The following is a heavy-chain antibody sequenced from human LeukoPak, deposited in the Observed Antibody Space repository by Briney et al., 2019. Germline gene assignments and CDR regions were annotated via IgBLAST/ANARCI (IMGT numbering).Heavy chain of an antibody. V-gene: IGHV3-7*01. CDR2: IKEDGSEK. CDR1: GFTFSSYS. J-gene: IGHJ4*02. Sequence: GGSLRLSCAASGFTFSSYSMNWVRQAPGKGLEWVANIKEDGSEKFYLDSVKGRFTISRDNAKSSMWLQMNSLRDEDTAVYYCARDQTPFYWGQGSLVTVSS. CDR3: ARDQTPFY. D-gene: IGHD2-15*01.